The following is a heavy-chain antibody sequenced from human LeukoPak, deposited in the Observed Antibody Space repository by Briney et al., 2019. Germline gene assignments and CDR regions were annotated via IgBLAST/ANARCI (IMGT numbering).Heavy chain of an antibody. Sequence: PGGSLRLSCAASGFTVSSNYMSWVRQAPGKGLEWVSVIYSGGSTYYADSVKGRFTISRDNSKNTLYLQMNSLRAEDTAVYCCARDLNTYYDIWGQGTLVTVSS. CDR3: ARDLNTYYDI. D-gene: IGHD3-9*01. CDR2: IYSGGST. J-gene: IGHJ4*02. V-gene: IGHV3-66*01. CDR1: GFTVSSNY.